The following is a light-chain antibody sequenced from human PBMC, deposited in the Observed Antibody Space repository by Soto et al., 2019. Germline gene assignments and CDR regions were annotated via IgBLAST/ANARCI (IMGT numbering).Light chain of an antibody. Sequence: QSVLTQPASVSGSPGQSITISCTGTSSDVGSHNLVSWYQQHPDRAPKLMIYEGSKRPSGVSNRFSGSKSGNTASLTISGLQAEDEADYFCCSYAGSSTYIFGSGTKLTV. CDR3: CSYAGSSTYI. CDR1: SSDVGSHNL. J-gene: IGLJ1*01. V-gene: IGLV2-23*01. CDR2: EGS.